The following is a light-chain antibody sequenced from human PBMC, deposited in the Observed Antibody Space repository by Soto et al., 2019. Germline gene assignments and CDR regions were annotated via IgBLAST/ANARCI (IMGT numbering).Light chain of an antibody. J-gene: IGKJ1*01. Sequence: DIQMTQSPSSVSAFVVDRVTLTCRARKSIGDLLAWYQQKPGKAPKLLISVASSLQSGVPSRFSGSGSGTEFTLTISSLQPDDFATYYCQQYNSYSFGQGTKVDIK. CDR1: KSIGDL. V-gene: IGKV1D-16*02. CDR2: VAS. CDR3: QQYNSYS.